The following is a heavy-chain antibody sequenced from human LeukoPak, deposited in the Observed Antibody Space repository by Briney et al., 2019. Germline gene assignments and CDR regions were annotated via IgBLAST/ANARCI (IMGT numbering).Heavy chain of an antibody. CDR1: GGSISSGDYY. V-gene: IGHV4-30-4*08. CDR2: IYYSGST. J-gene: IGHJ1*01. D-gene: IGHD2-2*02. CDR3: ARLTVVPAAIGA. Sequence: PSETLSLTCTVSGGSISSGDYYWSWIRQPPGKGLEWIGYIYYSGSTYYSPSLKSRVTISVDTSKNQFSLKLSSVTAADTAVYYCARLTVVPAAIGAWGQGTLVTVSS.